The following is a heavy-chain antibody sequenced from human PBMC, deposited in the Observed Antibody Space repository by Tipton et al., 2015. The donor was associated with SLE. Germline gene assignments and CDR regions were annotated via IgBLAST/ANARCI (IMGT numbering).Heavy chain of an antibody. CDR2: ISGNGATT. Sequence: SLRLSCAASGFTFSTYAMTWVRQTPGKGLQWVSTISGNGATTYYADSVKGRFTISRDSSKNMVFLQMNGLRAEDTAIYYCASASWNYGFFDYWGQGTLVTVSS. D-gene: IGHD1-7*01. V-gene: IGHV3-23*01. CDR1: GFTFSTYA. J-gene: IGHJ4*02. CDR3: ASASWNYGFFDY.